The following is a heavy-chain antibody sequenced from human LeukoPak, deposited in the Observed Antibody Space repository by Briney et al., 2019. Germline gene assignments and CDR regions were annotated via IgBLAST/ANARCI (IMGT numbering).Heavy chain of an antibody. J-gene: IGHJ5*02. Sequence: ASVKVSCKASGYTFTSYGITWVRQAPGQGLEWMGWISAYNGNTNYAQKLQGRVTMTTDTSTSTAYMELRSLRSDDTAVYYCARDYGSGSPHWFDPWGQGTLVTVSS. CDR1: GYTFTSYG. CDR3: ARDYGSGSPHWFDP. D-gene: IGHD3-10*01. V-gene: IGHV1-18*01. CDR2: ISAYNGNT.